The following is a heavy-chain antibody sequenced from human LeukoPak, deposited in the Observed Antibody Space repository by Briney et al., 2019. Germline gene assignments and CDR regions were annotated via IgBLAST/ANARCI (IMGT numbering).Heavy chain of an antibody. CDR3: ARDPDSPDPGLASGDY. D-gene: IGHD1-14*01. CDR2: ISYDGSNK. J-gene: IGHJ4*02. Sequence: PGGSLRLSCAASGFTFSSFSMHRVRQDPGKGLEGAGVISYDGSNKYYADSVKGRFTISRDNSKNTLYLQMNSLRAEDTAVYYCARDPDSPDPGLASGDYWGQGTLVTVSS. CDR1: GFTFSSFS. V-gene: IGHV3-30*04.